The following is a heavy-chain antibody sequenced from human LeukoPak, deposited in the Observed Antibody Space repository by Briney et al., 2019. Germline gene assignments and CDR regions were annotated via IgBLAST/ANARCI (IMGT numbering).Heavy chain of an antibody. CDR1: GFTFSSYA. J-gene: IGHJ4*02. V-gene: IGHV3-30*04. Sequence: GGSLRLSCAASGFTFSSYAMSWVRQAPGKGLEWVAVMSHDGNKKYYTDSVKGRFTISRDNSRNTMYMEMNSLRDEDTAVYYCARDYSFRIDYWGQGTLVTVSS. CDR2: MSHDGNKK. D-gene: IGHD2-21*01. CDR3: ARDYSFRIDY.